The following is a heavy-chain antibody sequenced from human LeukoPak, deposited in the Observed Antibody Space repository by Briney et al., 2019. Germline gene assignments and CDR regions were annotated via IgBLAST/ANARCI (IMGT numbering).Heavy chain of an antibody. CDR1: GGSVSSGSYY. Sequence: SETLSLTCTVSGGSVSSGSYYWSWIRQPPGKGLEWIGYIYYSGSTNYSPSLKSRVTISVDTSKNQFSLKLSSVTAADTAVYYCARDPGPLASRITIFGVTYGMDVWGQGTTVTVSS. V-gene: IGHV4-61*01. CDR2: IYYSGST. D-gene: IGHD3-3*01. J-gene: IGHJ6*02. CDR3: ARDPGPLASRITIFGVTYGMDV.